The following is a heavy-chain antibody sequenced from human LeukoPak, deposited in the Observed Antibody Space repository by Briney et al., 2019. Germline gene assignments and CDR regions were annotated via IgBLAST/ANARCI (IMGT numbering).Heavy chain of an antibody. CDR1: GGSISSGYY. CDR3: ATSQYYYDSSGYRDY. Sequence: SETLSLTCTVSGGSISSGYYWGWIRQPPGKGLEWIGSIYHSGSTYYNPSLKSRVTISVDTSKNHFSLKLRSVTAADTAVYYCATSQYYYDSSGYRDYWGQGTLVTVSS. V-gene: IGHV4-38-2*02. CDR2: IYHSGST. J-gene: IGHJ4*02. D-gene: IGHD3-22*01.